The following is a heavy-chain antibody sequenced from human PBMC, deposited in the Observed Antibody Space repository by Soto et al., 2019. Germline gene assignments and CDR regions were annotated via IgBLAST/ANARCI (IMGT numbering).Heavy chain of an antibody. V-gene: IGHV3-30*18. CDR3: AKEGGFRTESPLYYYGMDV. J-gene: IGHJ6*02. Sequence: QVQLVESGGGVVQPGSSLRLSCAASGFTLSKYGMHWVRQAPGKGLEWVAVISDDGSNKYYADYVKGRLTISRDNSKNTRYLQMNSLRLEDTAVYYCAKEGGFRTESPLYYYGMDVWGQGTTVTVSS. CDR1: GFTLSKYG. CDR2: ISDDGSNK. D-gene: IGHD6-25*01.